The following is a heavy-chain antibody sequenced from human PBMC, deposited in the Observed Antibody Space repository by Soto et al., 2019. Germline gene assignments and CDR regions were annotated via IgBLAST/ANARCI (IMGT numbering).Heavy chain of an antibody. CDR3: ARDYSSYCPFDY. V-gene: IGHV3-30-3*01. CDR2: ISYDGSNK. D-gene: IGHD6-13*01. CDR1: GFTFSSYA. Sequence: SLRLSCAASGFTFSSYAMHWVRQAPGKGLEWVAVISYDGSNKYYADSVKGRFTISRDNSKNTLYLQMNSLRAEDTAVYYCARDYSSYCPFDYWGQGTLVTVSS. J-gene: IGHJ4*02.